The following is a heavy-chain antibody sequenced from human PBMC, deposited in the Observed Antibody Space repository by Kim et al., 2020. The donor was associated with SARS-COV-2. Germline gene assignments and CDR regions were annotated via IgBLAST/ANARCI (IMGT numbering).Heavy chain of an antibody. Sequence: SQTLSLTCAVYGGSFSGYYWSWIRQPPGKGLEWIGEINHSGSTNYNPSLKSRVTISVDTSKNQFSLKLSSVTAADTAVYYCARGENPASYGMDVWGQGTT. D-gene: IGHD2-2*01. CDR2: INHSGST. V-gene: IGHV4-34*01. CDR1: GGSFSGYY. CDR3: ARGENPASYGMDV. J-gene: IGHJ6*02.